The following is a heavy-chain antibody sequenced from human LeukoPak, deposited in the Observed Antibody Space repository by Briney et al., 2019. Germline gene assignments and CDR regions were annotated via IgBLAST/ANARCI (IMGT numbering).Heavy chain of an antibody. V-gene: IGHV4-59*01. J-gene: IGHJ4*02. CDR1: GGSISSYY. CDR3: ARVVGYCSGGSCYGDHFDY. CDR2: ICYSGST. D-gene: IGHD2-15*01. Sequence: PSETLSLTCTVSGGSISSYYWSWIRQPPGKGLEWIGYICYSGSTNYNPSLKSRVTISVDTSKNQFSLKLSSVTAADTAVYYCARVVGYCSGGSCYGDHFDYWGQGTLVTVSS.